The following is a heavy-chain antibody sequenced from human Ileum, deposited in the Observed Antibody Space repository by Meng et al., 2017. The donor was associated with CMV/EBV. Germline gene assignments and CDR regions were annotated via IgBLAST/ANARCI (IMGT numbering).Heavy chain of an antibody. D-gene: IGHD3-22*01. V-gene: IGHV3-30*02. CDR3: AKDDSGGDYF. J-gene: IGHJ4*02. Sequence: VESGGGGVRPGGSLSLSLEASGLTFSRYGMHWVRQAPGKGLEWVAFIHYDGSTRYYADSVKGRFTISRDNSRNTLYLQMISLRPEDTAVYYCAKDDSGGDYFWGQGTLVTVSS. CDR1: GLTFSRYG. CDR2: IHYDGSTR.